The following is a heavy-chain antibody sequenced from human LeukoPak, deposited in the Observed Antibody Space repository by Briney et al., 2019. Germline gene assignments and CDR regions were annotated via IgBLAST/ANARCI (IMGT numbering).Heavy chain of an antibody. CDR1: GYTFTGYY. J-gene: IGHJ4*02. D-gene: IGHD3-16*01. CDR2: INPNSGGT. Sequence: ASVKVSCKASGYTFTGYYMHWVRQAPGQGLEWMGWINPNSGGTNYAQKFQGWVTMTRDTSISTAYMELSRLRSDDTAVYYCARGPPTNIMITFGSYLTDWGQGTLVTVSS. V-gene: IGHV1-2*04. CDR3: ARGPPTNIMITFGSYLTD.